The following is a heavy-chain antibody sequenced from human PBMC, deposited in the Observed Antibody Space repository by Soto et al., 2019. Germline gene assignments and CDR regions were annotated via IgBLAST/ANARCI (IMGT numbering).Heavy chain of an antibody. J-gene: IGHJ6*03. D-gene: IGHD2-15*01. CDR2: ISSSGSTI. CDR3: ASYVVAASYYYYYMDV. CDR1: GFTFSDYY. V-gene: IGHV3-11*01. Sequence: GGSLRLSCAASGFTFSDYYMSWIRQAPGKGLEWVSYISSSGSTIYYADSVKGRFTISRDNAKNSLYLQMNSLRAEDTAVYYCASYVVAASYYYYYMDVWGKGTTVTVSS.